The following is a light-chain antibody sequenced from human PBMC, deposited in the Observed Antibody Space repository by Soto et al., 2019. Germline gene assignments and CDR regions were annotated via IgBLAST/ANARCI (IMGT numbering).Light chain of an antibody. Sequence: IQMTHSPSTLSASVGDRVTITCXASQSISVWLAWYQQKPGKAPKVLIWDASSLQRGVPSRFSGSGSGTEFTLTISSLQPDDFATYYCQQYNNYATWTFGQGTKVDI. CDR2: DAS. CDR3: QQYNNYATWT. CDR1: QSISVW. J-gene: IGKJ1*01. V-gene: IGKV1-5*01.